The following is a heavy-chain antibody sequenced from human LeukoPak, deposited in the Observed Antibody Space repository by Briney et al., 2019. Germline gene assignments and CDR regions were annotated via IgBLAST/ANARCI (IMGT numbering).Heavy chain of an antibody. D-gene: IGHD2-2*01. Sequence: GGSLRLSCAASGFTFSSYGMSWVRQAPGKGLEWVSGISGSGGSTYYADSVKGRFTISRDNSKNTLYLQMNSLRAEDTAVYYCAQAGSEYQLLCGYDYWGQGTLVTVSS. CDR3: AQAGSEYQLLCGYDY. V-gene: IGHV3-23*01. CDR1: GFTFSSYG. CDR2: ISGSGGST. J-gene: IGHJ4*02.